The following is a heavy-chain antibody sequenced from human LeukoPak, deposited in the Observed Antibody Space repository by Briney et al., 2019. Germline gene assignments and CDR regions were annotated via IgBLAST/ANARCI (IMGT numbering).Heavy chain of an antibody. Sequence: GASVKVSCKASGYTFTSYAISWVRQAPGQGLEWMGGIIPIFGTANYAQKFQGRVTITADESTSTAYMELSSLRSEDTAVYYCAREPILVVPAADSVYYYYGMDVWGQGTTVTVSS. CDR3: AREPILVVPAADSVYYYYGMDV. V-gene: IGHV1-69*13. CDR2: IIPIFGTA. CDR1: GYTFTSYA. D-gene: IGHD2-2*01. J-gene: IGHJ6*02.